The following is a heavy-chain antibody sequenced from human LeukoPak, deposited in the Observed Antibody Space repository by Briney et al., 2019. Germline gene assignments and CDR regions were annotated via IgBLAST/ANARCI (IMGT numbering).Heavy chain of an antibody. CDR2: IIPVLYVA. CDR3: ARGDSDDSGDFRTFEF. J-gene: IGHJ4*02. Sequence: ASVKVSCKVAGGTNYALSWVRQAPGQGLEWMGGIIPVLYVANSAQKFKGTVTFTADKSTNTAYMELSRLRSEDTAMYFCARGDSDDSGDFRTFEFWAQRTLVTVSS. CDR1: GGTNYA. D-gene: IGHD4-17*01. V-gene: IGHV1-69*10.